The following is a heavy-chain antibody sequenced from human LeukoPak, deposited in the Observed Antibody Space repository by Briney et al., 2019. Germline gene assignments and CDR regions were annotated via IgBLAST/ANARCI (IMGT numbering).Heavy chain of an antibody. CDR3: ARGPRAAADDY. D-gene: IGHD6-13*01. CDR1: GYTFINYA. Sequence: ASVKVSCKASGYTFINYAINWGRQAPGQRPEWMGWINAGSGNTEYSQKFQGRVTITRDTSASTAYMELSSLRSEDTAVYYCARGPRAAADDYWGQGTPVTVSS. V-gene: IGHV1-3*01. CDR2: INAGSGNT. J-gene: IGHJ4*02.